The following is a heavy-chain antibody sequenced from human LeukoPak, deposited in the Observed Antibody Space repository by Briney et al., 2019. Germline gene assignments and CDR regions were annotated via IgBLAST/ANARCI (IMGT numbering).Heavy chain of an antibody. CDR1: GFTFSSYW. J-gene: IGHJ4*02. CDR3: ARDLGYYRADY. CDR2: IKGDGSDN. Sequence: AGGSLRLSCAASGFTFSSYWMSWVRQAPGKGLGWVANIKGDGSDNHYVDSVRGRFTISRDNAKNSLYLQINSLRAEDTAVYYCARDLGYYRADYWGQGTLVTVSS. V-gene: IGHV3-7*04. D-gene: IGHD1-26*01.